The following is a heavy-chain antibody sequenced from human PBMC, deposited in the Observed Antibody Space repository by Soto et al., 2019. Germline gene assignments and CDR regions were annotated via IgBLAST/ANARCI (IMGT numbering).Heavy chain of an antibody. CDR2: ISAYNGNT. J-gene: IGHJ4*02. CDR3: ARVVRDSSGWYGWNYFDY. V-gene: IGHV1-18*04. CDR1: GYTFTSYC. D-gene: IGHD6-19*01. Sequence: ASVKVSCKASGYTFTSYCISWVLQAPGQGLEWMGWISAYNGNTNYAQKLQGRVTMTTDTSTSTAYMELRSLRSDDTAVYYCARVVRDSSGWYGWNYFDYWGQGTLVTVSS.